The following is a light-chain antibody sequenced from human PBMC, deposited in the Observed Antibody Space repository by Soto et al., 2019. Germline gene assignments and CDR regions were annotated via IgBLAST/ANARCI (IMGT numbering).Light chain of an antibody. CDR1: SSDLGSYNL. Sequence: QSALTQPASVSGSPGQSITISCTGTSSDLGSYNLVSWYQHHPGKAPKLIIYEATKRPSGISSRFSGSKSGYTASLTISGLQAEYEAFYYCFSYAGRDTVVVSGGGTKLNVL. CDR2: EAT. J-gene: IGLJ2*01. V-gene: IGLV2-23*01. CDR3: FSYAGRDTVVV.